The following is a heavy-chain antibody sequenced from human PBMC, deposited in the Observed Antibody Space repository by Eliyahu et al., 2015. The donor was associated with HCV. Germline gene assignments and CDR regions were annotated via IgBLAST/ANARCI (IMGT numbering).Heavy chain of an antibody. D-gene: IGHD6-19*01. CDR3: ASGGGGIAVAGTGGWFDP. Sequence: QVQLQESGPGLVKPSETLSLTCTVSGGPIXTYYWSGIRQPPGKGLGGMGYIHYSGSTNYNPSLKSRVTIXLDTSKNQFSVNLTSVTAADTAVYYCASGGGGIAVAGTGGWFDPWGQGTLVTVSS. CDR2: IHYSGST. CDR1: GGPIXTYY. J-gene: IGHJ5*02. V-gene: IGHV4-59*01.